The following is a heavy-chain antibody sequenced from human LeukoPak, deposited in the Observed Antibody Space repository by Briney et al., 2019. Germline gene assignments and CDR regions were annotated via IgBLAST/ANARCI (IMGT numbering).Heavy chain of an antibody. CDR1: GFTFSSYN. CDR3: ARDCTGISCYSYNFDC. D-gene: IGHD2-15*01. Sequence: PGGSLRLSCAASGFTFSSYNMNWVRQAPGKGLEWISFLSSSSSTIYYADSVKGRFTISRDDAKNSLYLQMNSLRGEDTAVYYCARDCTGISCYSYNFDCWGQGTLVTVSS. CDR2: LSSSSSTI. J-gene: IGHJ4*02. V-gene: IGHV3-48*01.